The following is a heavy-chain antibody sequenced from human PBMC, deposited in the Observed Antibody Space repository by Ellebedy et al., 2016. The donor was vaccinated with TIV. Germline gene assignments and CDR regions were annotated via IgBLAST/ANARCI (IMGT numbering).Heavy chain of an antibody. CDR3: ARDRGELDFDY. J-gene: IGHJ4*02. CDR2: ISPYLGTT. Sequence: ASVKVSCXASGYTFTDFGVSWVRQAPGQGLEWMGWISPYLGTTDYAQKLQGRVTMTRDKSTSTVYMELRSLRSADTAVYYCARDRGELDFDYWGQGTLVSVSS. V-gene: IGHV1-18*01. CDR1: GYTFTDFG. D-gene: IGHD3-10*01.